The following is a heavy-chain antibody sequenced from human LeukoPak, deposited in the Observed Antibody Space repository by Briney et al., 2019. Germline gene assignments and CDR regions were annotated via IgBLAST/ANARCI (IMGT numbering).Heavy chain of an antibody. CDR2: ISAYNGNT. D-gene: IGHD6-19*01. V-gene: IGHV1-18*01. CDR3: ARPASGWYYRTGYYFDY. J-gene: IGHJ4*02. Sequence: ASVKVSCKASGYTFTSYGISWVRQAPGQGLEWMGWISAYNGNTNYAQKLQGRVTMTTDTSTSTAYMELRSLRSDDTAVYYCARPASGWYYRTGYYFDYWGQGTLVTVSS. CDR1: GYTFTSYG.